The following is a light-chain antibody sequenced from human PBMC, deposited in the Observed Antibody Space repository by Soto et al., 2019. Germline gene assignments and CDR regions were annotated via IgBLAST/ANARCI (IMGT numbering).Light chain of an antibody. CDR3: QVWDRGSDHYV. CDR1: NIGSKS. Sequence: SYELTQPPSVSVAPGRAARIACGGNNIGSKSVHWYQQKPGQAPVMVVYDDSDRPSGIPERFSGSNSGDTATLTISGVEPGDEADYYCQVWDRGSDHYVFGSGTKLTVL. CDR2: DDS. V-gene: IGLV3-21*02. J-gene: IGLJ1*01.